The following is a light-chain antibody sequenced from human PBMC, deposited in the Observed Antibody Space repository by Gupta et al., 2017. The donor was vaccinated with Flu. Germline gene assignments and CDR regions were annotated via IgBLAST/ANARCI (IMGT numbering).Light chain of an antibody. CDR3: QQEDSTPYA. CDR1: QSGLYSSNNKNY. J-gene: IGKJ2*01. Sequence: DIVMTQSPDSLAVSLGERATINCKPSQSGLYSSNNKNYLAWYQQKPGQPPKLLIYWASTRESGVPDRFSGSGSGTDFTLTISSRQAEDVAVYYCQQEDSTPYAFGQGTKLEIK. V-gene: IGKV4-1*01. CDR2: WAS.